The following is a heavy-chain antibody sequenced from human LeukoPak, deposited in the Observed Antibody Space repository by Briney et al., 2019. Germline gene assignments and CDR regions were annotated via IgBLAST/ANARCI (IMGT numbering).Heavy chain of an antibody. CDR1: GFTFSSFG. CDR3: AELGITMIGGV. D-gene: IGHD3-10*02. V-gene: IGHV3-21*01. J-gene: IGHJ6*04. Sequence: GGSLRLSCAASGFTFSSFGMNWVRQAPGKGLEWVSSISTSSSYIYYADSLKGRFTISRDNAKNSLYLQMNSLRAEDTAVYYCAELGITMIGGVWGKGTTVTISS. CDR2: ISTSSSYI.